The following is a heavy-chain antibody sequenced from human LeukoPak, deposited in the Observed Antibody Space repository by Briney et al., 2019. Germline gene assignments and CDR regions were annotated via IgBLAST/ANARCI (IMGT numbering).Heavy chain of an antibody. CDR1: GFTFSDSW. D-gene: IGHD3-3*01. CDR2: INTYGTA. V-gene: IGHV3-74*03. J-gene: IGHJ4*02. CDR3: ARFHDFWR. Sequence: PGGSLRLSCEASGFTFSDSWMYWVRQAPGKGLLWIANINTYGTATYADSVKGRFTISRDNAKNTLYLQMHSLRAEDTAVYYCARFHDFWRWGQGTLVTVSS.